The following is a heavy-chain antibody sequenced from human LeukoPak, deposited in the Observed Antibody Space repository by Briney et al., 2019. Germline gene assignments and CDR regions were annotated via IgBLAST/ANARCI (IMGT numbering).Heavy chain of an antibody. CDR2: ITSSGGST. V-gene: IGHV3-23*01. CDR1: GFTFSSYA. J-gene: IGHJ4*02. Sequence: GGSLRLSCAASGFTFSSYAMSWVRQAPGTGLEWVSTITSSGGSTYYADSVKGRFTISRDNAKNSLYLQMNSLRAEDTAVYYCAREGPRGNSQFDYWGQGTLVTVSS. CDR3: AREGPRGNSQFDY. D-gene: IGHD4-23*01.